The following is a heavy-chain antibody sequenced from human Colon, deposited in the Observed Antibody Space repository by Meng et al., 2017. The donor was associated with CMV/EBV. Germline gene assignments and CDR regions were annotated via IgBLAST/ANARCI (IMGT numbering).Heavy chain of an antibody. D-gene: IGHD3-16*01. CDR2: IGGYSGSP. CDR3: ARGGGPNRFDS. Sequence: SCKTSGYTFTNYFITWVRQGPGQGLEWMGYIGGYSGSPIYAQNFQTRVTMTTDKSTSTAYMELRSLRSDDTAVYYCARGGGPNRFDSWGQGTLVTVSS. CDR1: GYTFTNYF. J-gene: IGHJ5*01. V-gene: IGHV1-18*01.